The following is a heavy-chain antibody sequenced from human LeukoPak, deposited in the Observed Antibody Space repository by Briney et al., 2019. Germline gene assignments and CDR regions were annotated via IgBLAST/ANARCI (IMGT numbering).Heavy chain of an antibody. D-gene: IGHD6-13*01. CDR1: GFTFSSYA. CDR3: ARGSYSSSWYYYYGMDV. J-gene: IGHJ6*02. Sequence: GGSLRLSCAASGFTFSSYAITWVRQAPGKGLEWVSAVSSNGAKTYYADSVKGRFTISRDNYKNMVFLQMNSLRAEDTAVYYCARGSYSSSWYYYYGMDVWGQGTTVTVSS. V-gene: IGHV3-23*01. CDR2: VSSNGAKT.